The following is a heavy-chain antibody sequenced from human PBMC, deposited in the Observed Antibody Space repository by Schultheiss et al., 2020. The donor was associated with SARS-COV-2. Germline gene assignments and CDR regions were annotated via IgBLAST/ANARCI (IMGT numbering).Heavy chain of an antibody. CDR3: ARDRVGAASRYYYYGMDV. CDR1: GYTFTGYY. Sequence: GESLKISCKASGYTFTGYYMHWVRQAPGQGLEWMGWINPNSGGTNYAQKFQGRVTMTRDTSISTAYMELSRLRSDDTAVYYCARDRVGAASRYYYYGMDVWGQGTTVTVSS. D-gene: IGHD1-26*01. CDR2: INPNSGGT. J-gene: IGHJ6*02. V-gene: IGHV1-2*02.